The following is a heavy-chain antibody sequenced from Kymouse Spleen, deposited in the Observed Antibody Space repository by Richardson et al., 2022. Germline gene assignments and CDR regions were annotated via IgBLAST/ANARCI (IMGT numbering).Heavy chain of an antibody. CDR1: GFTFSSYG. CDR2: ISYDGSNK. V-gene: IGHV3-30*18. D-gene: IGHD3-10*01. Sequence: QVQLVESGGGVVQPGRSLRLSCAASGFTFSSYGMHWVRQAPGKGLEWVAVISYDGSNKYYADSVKGRFTISRDNSKNTLYLQMNSLRAEDTAVYYCAKEITMVRGVIIKAGMDVWGQGTTVTVSS. J-gene: IGHJ6*02. CDR3: AKEITMVRGVIIKAGMDV.